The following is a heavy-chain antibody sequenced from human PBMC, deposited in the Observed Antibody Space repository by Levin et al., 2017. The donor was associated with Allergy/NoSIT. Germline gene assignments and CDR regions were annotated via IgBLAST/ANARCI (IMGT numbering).Heavy chain of an antibody. CDR3: VRDLRDY. J-gene: IGHJ4*02. V-gene: IGHV1-2*06. CDR1: GYTFTGYY. Sequence: AASVKVSCKASGYTFTGYYMHWVRQAPRQGLEWMGRINPNSGDTNYAQKFQGRVTMTRDTSISTAYMELSSLRSDDTALYYCVRDLRDYWGQGTLVTVSS. CDR2: INPNSGDT.